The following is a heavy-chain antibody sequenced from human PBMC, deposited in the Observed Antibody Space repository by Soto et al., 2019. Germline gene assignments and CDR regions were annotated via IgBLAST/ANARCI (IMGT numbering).Heavy chain of an antibody. CDR1: GDSVSSNSAA. V-gene: IGHV6-1*01. J-gene: IGHJ4*02. Sequence: KQSPTLSLTCAISGDSVSSNSAAWNWIRQSPSRGLEWLGRTYYRSKWYNDYAVSVKSRITINPDTSKNQFSLQLNSVTPEDTAVYYCARENNVVVVAATPGYFDYWGQGTLVTVSS. CDR3: ARENNVVVVAATPGYFDY. D-gene: IGHD2-15*01. CDR2: TYYRSKWYN.